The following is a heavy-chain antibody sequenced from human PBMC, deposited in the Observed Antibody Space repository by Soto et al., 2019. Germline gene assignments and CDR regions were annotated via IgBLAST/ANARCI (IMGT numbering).Heavy chain of an antibody. CDR2: IYSGGSS. D-gene: IGHD6-13*01. Sequence: EVQLVESGGGLVQPGGSLRLSCAASGFTVSSNYMSWVRQAPGKGLEWVSVIYSGGSSYYADSVKGRFTISRDNSKNTLYLQMNSLRAEDTAVYYCAREDASSIFDYWGQGTLVTVSS. V-gene: IGHV3-66*01. CDR3: AREDASSIFDY. J-gene: IGHJ4*02. CDR1: GFTVSSNY.